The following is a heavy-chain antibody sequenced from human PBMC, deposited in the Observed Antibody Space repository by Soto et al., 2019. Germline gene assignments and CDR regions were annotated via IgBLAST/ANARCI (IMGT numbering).Heavy chain of an antibody. J-gene: IGHJ4*02. V-gene: IGHV3-7*05. CDR2: IKQDGSEK. CDR3: ARDNNRLLDYYDSSGYYSRDLYYFDY. Sequence: GGSLRLSCAASGFTFSSYWMSWVRQAPGKGLEWVANIKQDGSEKYYVDSVKGRFTISRDNAKNSRYLQMNSLRAEDTAVYYCARDNNRLLDYYDSSGYYSRDLYYFDYWGQGTLVTVSS. D-gene: IGHD3-22*01. CDR1: GFTFSSYW.